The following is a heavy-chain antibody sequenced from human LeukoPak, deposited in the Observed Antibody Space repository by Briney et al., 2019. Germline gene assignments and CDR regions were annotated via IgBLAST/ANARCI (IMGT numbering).Heavy chain of an antibody. CDR2: ISSSGSTI. J-gene: IGHJ6*03. CDR3: ARDLSGQLVRNYYYYYMDV. D-gene: IGHD6-13*01. V-gene: IGHV3-48*03. CDR1: GFTFSSYE. Sequence: PGGSLRLSCAASGFTFSSYEMNWVRQAPGKGLEWVSCISSSGSTIYYADSVKGRFTISRDNAKNPLYLQMNSLRAEDTAVYYCARDLSGQLVRNYYYYYMDVWGKGTTVTISS.